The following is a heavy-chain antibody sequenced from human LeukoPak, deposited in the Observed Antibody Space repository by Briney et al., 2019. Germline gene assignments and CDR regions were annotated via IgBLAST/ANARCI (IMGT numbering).Heavy chain of an antibody. CDR2: IYTSGST. Sequence: SETLSLTCTVSGGSISSGSYYWSWIRQPAGKGLEWIGRIYTSGSTNYNPSLKSRVTMSVDTSKNQFSLKLSSVTAADTAVYYCARDSGNDAFDIWGQGTMVTVSS. CDR1: GGSISSGSYY. J-gene: IGHJ3*02. CDR3: ARDSGNDAFDI. D-gene: IGHD1-14*01. V-gene: IGHV4-61*02.